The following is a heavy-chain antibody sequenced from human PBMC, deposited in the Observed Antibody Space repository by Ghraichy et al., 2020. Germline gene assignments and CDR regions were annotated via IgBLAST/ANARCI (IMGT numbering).Heavy chain of an antibody. V-gene: IGHV1-18*01. J-gene: IGHJ3*01. CDR3: ARGRGADVFAELYDAFDV. D-gene: IGHD1-26*01. Sequence: ASVKVSCKASGYTFTAYGINWVRQVPGQGLEWMGWISPYNGNTHYAQKLQGRVSMTTDTSTSTAYMELRSLRSDDTAVFYCARGRGADVFAELYDAFDVWGQGTMVTVSS. CDR1: GYTFTAYG. CDR2: ISPYNGNT.